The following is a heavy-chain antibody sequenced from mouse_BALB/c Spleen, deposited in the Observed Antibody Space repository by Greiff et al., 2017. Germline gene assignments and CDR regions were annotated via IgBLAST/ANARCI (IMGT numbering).Heavy chain of an antibody. J-gene: IGHJ3*01. CDR2: ISSGGSYT. CDR1: GFTFSSYA. D-gene: IGHD2-14*01. CDR3: ARRHDGSLFAY. Sequence: EVMLVESGGGLVKPGGSLKLSCAASGFTFSSYAMSWVRQSPEKRLEWVAEISSGGSYTYYPDTVTGRFTISRDNAKNTLYLEMSSLRSEDTAMYYCARRHDGSLFAYWGQGTLVTVSA. V-gene: IGHV5-9-4*01.